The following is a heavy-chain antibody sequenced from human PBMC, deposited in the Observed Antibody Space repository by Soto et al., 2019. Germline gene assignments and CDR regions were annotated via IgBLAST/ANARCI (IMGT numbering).Heavy chain of an antibody. J-gene: IGHJ4*02. CDR3: ARDWGEILSGYDYGVVY. CDR2: INSDGSST. Sequence: LRLSCAASGFTFSSYWMHWVRQAPGKGLVWVSRINSDGSSTSYADSVKGRFTISRDNAKNTLYLQMNSLRAEDTAVYYCARDWGEILSGYDYGVVYWGQGTLVTVSS. CDR1: GFTFSSYW. D-gene: IGHD5-12*01. V-gene: IGHV3-74*01.